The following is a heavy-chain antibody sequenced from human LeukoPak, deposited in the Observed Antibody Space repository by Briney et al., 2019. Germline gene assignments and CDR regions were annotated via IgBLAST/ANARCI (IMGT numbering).Heavy chain of an antibody. V-gene: IGHV1-18*01. CDR2: ISAYNGNT. CDR3: ARDYPRYCSSTSCTRFDY. J-gene: IGHJ4*02. CDR1: GYTFTSYG. D-gene: IGHD2-2*01. Sequence: ASVKVSCKASGYTFTSYGISWVRQAPGQGLEWMGWISAYNGNTNYAQKLQGRVTMTTDTSTSTAYMELRSLRFDDTAVYYCARDYPRYCSSTSCTRFDYWGQGTLVTVSS.